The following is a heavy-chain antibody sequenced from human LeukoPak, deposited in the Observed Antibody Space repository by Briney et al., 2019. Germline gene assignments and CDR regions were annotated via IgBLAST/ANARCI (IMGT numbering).Heavy chain of an antibody. CDR1: NGSFSGYY. J-gene: IGHJ5*02. CDR3: ARGGTTHYYGSGTSP. V-gene: IGHV4-34*01. CDR2: INNSGVT. Sequence: PSETVSLTCAVHNGSFSGYYWTWIRQAPGKGLEWIGEINNSGVTYYNPSLESRVTISRDTSKIQFSLQLKSVAAADTAVYYCARGGTTHYYGSGTSPWGQGTLVVVSS. D-gene: IGHD3-10*01.